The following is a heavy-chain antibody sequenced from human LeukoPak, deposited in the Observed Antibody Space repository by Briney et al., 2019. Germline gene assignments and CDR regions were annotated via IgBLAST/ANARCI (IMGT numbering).Heavy chain of an antibody. D-gene: IGHD4-11*01. CDR1: GFTVSSNY. CDR3: ARPRRQYGLGLGY. CDR2: IYSGGST. J-gene: IGHJ4*02. Sequence: QTGGSLRLSCAASGFTVSSNYMSWVRQAPGKGLEWVSVIYSGGSTYYADSVKGRFTISRDNSENTLYLQMNSLRAEDTAVYYCARPRRQYGLGLGYWGQGTLVTVSS. V-gene: IGHV3-66*02.